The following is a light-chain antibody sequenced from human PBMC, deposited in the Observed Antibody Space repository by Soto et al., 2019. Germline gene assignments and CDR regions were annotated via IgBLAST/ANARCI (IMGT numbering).Light chain of an antibody. CDR3: KQYNSYSMWT. CDR1: QSISSW. V-gene: IGKV1-5*01. J-gene: IGKJ1*01. Sequence: DIQMTQSPSALSASVGDRVTITCRASQSISSWLAWYQKKPGKAPKLLIYAASSLESGVPSRFSGSGSGTEFTLTISSRQPDDFATYYCKQYNSYSMWTFGQGTKVEI. CDR2: AAS.